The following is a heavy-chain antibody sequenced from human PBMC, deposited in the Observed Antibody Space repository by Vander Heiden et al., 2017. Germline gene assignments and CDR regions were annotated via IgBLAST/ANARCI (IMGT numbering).Heavy chain of an antibody. CDR2: IITIFGTA. V-gene: IGHV1-69*06. D-gene: IGHD3-16*01. J-gene: IGHJ4*02. CDR3: AREGPTGGYFDY. CDR1: GGTFSSDA. Sequence: QVQLVQSGAEVKKPGSSVKVSCKASGGTFSSDAFNWVRQAPGQGLEWMGGIITIFGTANYAQKFQGRVTITADKSTSTAYMELSSLRSEDTAVYYCAREGPTGGYFDYWGQGTLVTASS.